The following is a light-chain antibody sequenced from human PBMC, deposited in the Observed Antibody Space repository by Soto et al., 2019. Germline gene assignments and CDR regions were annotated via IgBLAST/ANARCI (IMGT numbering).Light chain of an antibody. CDR2: GAS. CDR1: QSVSSTY. CDR3: QQYGSSRWT. Sequence: EIVLTQSPDTLSSFPGERATLSCRASQSVSSTYLAWYQQKLGQAPRLLIFGASSRATGIPDRFSGSGSGTDFTLTISRLEPEDFAVYYCQQYGSSRWTFGQGTKVDIK. J-gene: IGKJ1*01. V-gene: IGKV3-20*01.